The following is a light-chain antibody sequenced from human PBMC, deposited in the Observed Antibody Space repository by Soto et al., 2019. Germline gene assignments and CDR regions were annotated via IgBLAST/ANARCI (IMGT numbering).Light chain of an antibody. CDR3: QQYNSYLWT. Sequence: DIQLTQSPSTLSASVGDRVTITCRASQSISSWLAWYKQKPGKAPKLLIYDASSLESGVPSRFSGSGYGTEFTLTISSLQPDDFATYYCQQYNSYLWTFGQGTRLEIK. J-gene: IGKJ5*01. V-gene: IGKV1-5*01. CDR2: DAS. CDR1: QSISSW.